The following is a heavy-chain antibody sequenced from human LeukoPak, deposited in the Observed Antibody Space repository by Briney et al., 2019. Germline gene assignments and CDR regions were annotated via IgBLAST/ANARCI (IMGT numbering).Heavy chain of an antibody. CDR2: FSNGAT. D-gene: IGHD4-11*01. Sequence: SETLSLTCAVSGASISSRNYWGWIRQPPGKGLEWIGTFSNGATYYTPSLKSRVTISIDTSRNGFSLKLSSVTAADTAVYYCARDSNSRRFGYWGQGTLVAVSS. J-gene: IGHJ4*02. V-gene: IGHV4-38-2*02. CDR3: ARDSNSRRFGY. CDR1: GASISSRNY.